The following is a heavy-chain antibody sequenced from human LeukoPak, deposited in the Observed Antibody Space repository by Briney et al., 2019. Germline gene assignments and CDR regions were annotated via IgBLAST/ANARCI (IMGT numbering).Heavy chain of an antibody. V-gene: IGHV3-11*01. Sequence: GGSLRLSCAASGFTFSDYYMSWIRQAPGKGLGWVSYISSSGTAIYYADSVKGRFTISRDNAKNSLHLQMNSLRAEDTAVYYCASSPGYDSSGYYSYWGQGTLVTVSS. D-gene: IGHD3-22*01. CDR1: GFTFSDYY. CDR3: ASSPGYDSSGYYSY. J-gene: IGHJ4*02. CDR2: ISSSGTAI.